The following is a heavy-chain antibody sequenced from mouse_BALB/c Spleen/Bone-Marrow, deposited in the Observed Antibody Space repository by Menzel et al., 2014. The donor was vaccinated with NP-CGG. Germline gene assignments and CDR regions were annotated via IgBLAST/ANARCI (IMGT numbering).Heavy chain of an antibody. D-gene: IGHD2-2*01. CDR3: ASYVYGNYFDY. CDR1: GFNIKDTY. J-gene: IGHJ2*01. Sequence: VQLKQSGAELVRSGASVKLSCTASGFNIKDTYMHWVKQRPEQGLEWIGRIDPANGNTKYDPKFQGKASITADTSSNTAYLQLSSLTSEDTAVYYCASYVYGNYFDYWGQGTTLTVSS. V-gene: IGHV14-3*02. CDR2: IDPANGNT.